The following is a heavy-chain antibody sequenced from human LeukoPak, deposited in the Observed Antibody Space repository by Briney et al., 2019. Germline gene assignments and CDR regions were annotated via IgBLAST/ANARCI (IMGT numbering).Heavy chain of an antibody. CDR1: GYTFTSYG. J-gene: IGHJ2*01. V-gene: IGHV1-18*01. CDR3: ARVGGYYPSHWYFDL. D-gene: IGHD3-22*01. CDR2: ISAYNGST. Sequence: GASVKVSCKASGYTFTSYGISWVRQAPGQGLEWMGWISAYNGSTNYAQKLQGRVTMTRDTSTSTAYMELRSLRSDDTAVYSCARVGGYYPSHWYFDLWGRGTLVTVSS.